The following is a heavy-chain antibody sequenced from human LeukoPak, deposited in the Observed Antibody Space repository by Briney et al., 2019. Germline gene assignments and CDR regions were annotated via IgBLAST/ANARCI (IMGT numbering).Heavy chain of an antibody. CDR1: GGSISSYY. Sequence: PSETLSLTCTVSGGSISSYYWSWIRQPPGKGLEWIGYTYYSGSTNYNPSLKSRVTISVDTSKNQFSLKLSSVTAADTAVYYCARVIALYDFWSGSSPYYMDVWGKGTTVTVSS. CDR2: TYYSGST. CDR3: ARVIALYDFWSGSSPYYMDV. V-gene: IGHV4-59*01. J-gene: IGHJ6*03. D-gene: IGHD3-3*01.